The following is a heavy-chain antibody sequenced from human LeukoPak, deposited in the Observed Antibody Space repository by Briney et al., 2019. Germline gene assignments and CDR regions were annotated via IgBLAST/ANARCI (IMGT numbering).Heavy chain of an antibody. V-gene: IGHV4-39*07. CDR2: IYYSGST. CDR1: GGSISSYY. CDR3: ARARDFDL. J-gene: IGHJ2*01. Sequence: PSETLSLTCTVSGGSISSYYWGWIRQPPGKGLEWIGSIYYSGSTYYNPSLKSRVTISVDTSKNQFSLKLSSVTAADTAVYYCARARDFDLWGRGTLVTVSS.